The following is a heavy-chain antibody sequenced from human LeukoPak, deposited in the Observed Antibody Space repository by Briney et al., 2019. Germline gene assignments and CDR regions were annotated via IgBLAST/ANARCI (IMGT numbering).Heavy chain of an antibody. Sequence: GGSLRLSCAASGFTFSNYGMHWVRQAPGKGLEWVSAISGSGGSTYYADSVKGRFTISRDNSKNTLYLQMNSLRAEDTAVYYCAKVSFLGVVVVAATLDYWGQGTLVTVSS. V-gene: IGHV3-23*01. CDR2: ISGSGGST. CDR3: AKVSFLGVVVVAATLDY. CDR1: GFTFSNYG. D-gene: IGHD2-15*01. J-gene: IGHJ4*02.